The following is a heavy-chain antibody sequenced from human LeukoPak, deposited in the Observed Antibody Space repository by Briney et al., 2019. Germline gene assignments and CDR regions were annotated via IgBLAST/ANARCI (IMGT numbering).Heavy chain of an antibody. CDR1: GGSISSSSYY. CDR3: ARKGVCSGGSCYRTYNWFDP. D-gene: IGHD2-15*01. CDR2: IYYSGST. J-gene: IGHJ5*02. Sequence: SETLSLTCTVSGGSISSSSYYWGWIRQPPGKGLEWIGSIYYSGSTYYNPSLKSRVTISVDTSKNQFSLKLSSVTAANTAVYYCARKGVCSGGSCYRTYNWFDPWGQGILVTVSS. V-gene: IGHV4-39*01.